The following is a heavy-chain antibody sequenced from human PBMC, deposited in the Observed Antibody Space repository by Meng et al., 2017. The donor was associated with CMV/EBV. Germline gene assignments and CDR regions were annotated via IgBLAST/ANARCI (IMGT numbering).Heavy chain of an antibody. D-gene: IGHD3-10*01. CDR3: AGESMVRGED. CDR2: INHSGST. V-gene: IGHV4-34*01. Sequence: QVQLQQWGAGLLKPSETLSLTCAVYGGSFSGYYWSWIRQPPGKGLEWIGEINHSGSTNYNPSLKSRVTISVDTSKNQFSLKLSSVTAADTAVYYCAGESMVRGEDWGQGTLVTVSS. J-gene: IGHJ4*02. CDR1: GGSFSGYY.